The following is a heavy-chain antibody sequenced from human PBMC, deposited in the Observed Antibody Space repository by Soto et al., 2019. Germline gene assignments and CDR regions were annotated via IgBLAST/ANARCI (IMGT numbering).Heavy chain of an antibody. Sequence: QVQLVQSGAEVKKPGSSVKVSCKASGGTFSSYAITWVRQAPGQGLEWMGGIIPIFGTANYAQKFQGRVTVTAAESTSTADMGRGSLRSEATAVYYCARDRGPISGYDPYWFDPWGQGTLVTVSS. CDR1: GGTFSSYA. CDR3: ARDRGPISGYDPYWFDP. CDR2: IIPIFGTA. D-gene: IGHD3-22*01. V-gene: IGHV1-69*12. J-gene: IGHJ5*02.